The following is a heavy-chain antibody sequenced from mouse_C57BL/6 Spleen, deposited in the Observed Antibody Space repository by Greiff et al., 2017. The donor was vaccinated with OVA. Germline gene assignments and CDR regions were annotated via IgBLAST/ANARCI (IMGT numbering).Heavy chain of an antibody. D-gene: IGHD1-1*01. J-gene: IGHJ4*01. Sequence: EVKVEESGGGLVKPGGSLKLSCAASGFTFSSYTMSWVRQTPEKRLEWVATISGGGGNTYYPDSVKGRFTISRDNAKNTLYLQMSSLRSEDTALYYCARRGDYGSSYAMDYWGQGTSVTVSS. CDR3: ARRGDYGSSYAMDY. CDR2: ISGGGGNT. CDR1: GFTFSSYT. V-gene: IGHV5-9*01.